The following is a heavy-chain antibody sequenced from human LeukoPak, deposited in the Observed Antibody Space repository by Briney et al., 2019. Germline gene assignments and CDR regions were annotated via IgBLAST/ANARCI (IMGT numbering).Heavy chain of an antibody. CDR3: ARDRPVMITFGGVIIAAY. CDR1: GYTFTSHG. D-gene: IGHD3-16*02. J-gene: IGHJ4*02. CDR2: VSGYNGNT. V-gene: IGHV1-18*01. Sequence: ASVKVSCKTSGYTFTSHGINWLRQAPGQGLEWMGWVSGYNGNTDYAQKFQGRVTMTTDRSAYTVYMELRSLRSDDTAVYYCARDRPVMITFGGVIIAAYWGQGTLVSVSS.